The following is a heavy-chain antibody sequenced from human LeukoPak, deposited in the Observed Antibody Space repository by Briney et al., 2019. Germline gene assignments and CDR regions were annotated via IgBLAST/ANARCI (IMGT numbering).Heavy chain of an antibody. Sequence: SETLSLTCTVSGGSISSYYWSWIRQPPGKGLEWIGYIYYSGSTNYNPSLKSRVSISVDTSKNQFSLKLSSVSAADTAVYYCARGGKATVVTMWGQGILVTVSS. CDR3: ARGGKATVVTM. V-gene: IGHV4-59*12. CDR2: IYYSGST. CDR1: GGSISSYY. J-gene: IGHJ4*02. D-gene: IGHD4-23*01.